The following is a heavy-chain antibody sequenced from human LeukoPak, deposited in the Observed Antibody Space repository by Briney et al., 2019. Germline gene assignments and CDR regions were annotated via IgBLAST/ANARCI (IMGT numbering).Heavy chain of an antibody. CDR1: GFTFSNYW. J-gene: IGHJ4*02. CDR3: VSFYETY. Sequence: PGGSLRLSCAASGFTFSNYWMHWVRQAPGKGLVWVSRIYTDGSSTNYADSVKGRFTISKDNAKNTVYLQMNSLRAEDTAVYYCVSFYETYWGRGTLVTVSS. D-gene: IGHD2/OR15-2a*01. V-gene: IGHV3-74*01. CDR2: IYTDGSST.